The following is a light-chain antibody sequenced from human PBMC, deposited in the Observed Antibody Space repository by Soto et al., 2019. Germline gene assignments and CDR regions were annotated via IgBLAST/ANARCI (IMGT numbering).Light chain of an antibody. J-gene: IGLJ1*01. V-gene: IGLV2-23*02. CDR2: EVS. CDR1: SRNVGTYQA. CDR3: CSYASSSTYV. Sequence: QSVLTQPASVSGSPGQSVTISCTGTSRNVGTYQAISRYQQHPGKAPKLILFEVSQRPSGVSDRFSGSKSGITASLTISGLQAEDEADYYCCSYASSSTYVFGTGTKVTVL.